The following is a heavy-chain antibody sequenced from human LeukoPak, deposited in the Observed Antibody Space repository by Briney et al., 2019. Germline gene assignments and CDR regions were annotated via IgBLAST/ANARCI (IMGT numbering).Heavy chain of an antibody. CDR3: ARDGVYDSSGYFPEYFQH. D-gene: IGHD3-22*01. V-gene: IGHV4-59*12. CDR1: GGSISSYY. CDR2: IYYSGST. J-gene: IGHJ1*01. Sequence: SETLSLTCTVSGGSISSYYWSWIRQPPGKGLEWIGYIYYSGSTNYNPSLKSRVTISVDTSKNQFSLKLSSVTAADTAVYYCARDGVYDSSGYFPEYFQHWGQGTLVTVSS.